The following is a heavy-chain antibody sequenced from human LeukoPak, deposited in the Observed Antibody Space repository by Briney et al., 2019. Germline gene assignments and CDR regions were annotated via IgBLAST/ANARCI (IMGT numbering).Heavy chain of an antibody. Sequence: GSLRLSCAASGFTFSSYAMSWVRQAPGKGLEWVSAMSGSSGSTYYADSVKGRFTISRDNSKNMLYLQMNSLRAEDSALYYCAKVRVGTSDCFDYWGQGTLVTVSS. CDR1: GFTFSSYA. V-gene: IGHV3-23*01. J-gene: IGHJ4*02. CDR2: MSGSSGST. D-gene: IGHD5-12*01. CDR3: AKVRVGTSDCFDY.